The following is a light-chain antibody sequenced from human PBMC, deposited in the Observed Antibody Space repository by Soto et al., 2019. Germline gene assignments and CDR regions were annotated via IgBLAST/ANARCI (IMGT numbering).Light chain of an antibody. CDR1: QSIGDW. J-gene: IGKJ1*01. CDR3: QQYSRSSWT. V-gene: IGKV1-5*01. Sequence: DIQMTQSPSTLSASVGDRVTITCRASQSIGDWLAWYQQKPGKAPYLLIYDASILQNGVPSRFSGSGSGTEFTLTITSLQPDDLATYYCQQYSRSSWTVGQGTKVDIK. CDR2: DAS.